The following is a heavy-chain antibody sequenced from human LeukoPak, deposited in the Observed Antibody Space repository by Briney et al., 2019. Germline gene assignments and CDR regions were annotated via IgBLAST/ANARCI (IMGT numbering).Heavy chain of an antibody. CDR1: GGSISGSSYY. D-gene: IGHD4-17*01. CDR3: ARDPAPNGDPYYYYYYGMDV. V-gene: IGHV4-61*05. CDR2: IYYSGST. J-gene: IGHJ6*02. Sequence: PSETLSLTCTVSGGSISGSSYYWGWIRQPPGKGLEWIGYIYYSGSTNYNPSLKSRVTISVDTSKNQFSLKLSSVTAADTAVYYCARDPAPNGDPYYYYYYGMDVWGQGTTVTVSS.